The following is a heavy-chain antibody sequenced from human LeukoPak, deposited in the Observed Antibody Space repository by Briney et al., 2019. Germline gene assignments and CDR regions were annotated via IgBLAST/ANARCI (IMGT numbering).Heavy chain of an antibody. V-gene: IGHV4-31*03. CDR3: ARGIAVAGTFEY. D-gene: IGHD6-19*01. CDR2: TYYSGST. CDR1: GGSISSGGYY. J-gene: IGHJ4*02. Sequence: SETLSLTCTVSGGSISSGGYYWSWIRQHPGKGLEWIGYTYYSGSTYYNPSLKSRVTISVDTSKNQFSLKLSSVTAADTAVYYCARGIAVAGTFEYWGQGTLVTVSS.